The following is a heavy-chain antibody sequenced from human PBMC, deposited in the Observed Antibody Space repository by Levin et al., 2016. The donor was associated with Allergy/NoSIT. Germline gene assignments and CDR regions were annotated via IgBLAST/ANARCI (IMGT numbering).Heavy chain of an antibody. J-gene: IGHJ4*02. V-gene: IGHV4-31*03. CDR2: IYYSGST. D-gene: IGHD4-17*01. Sequence: SETLSLTCTVSGGSISSGGYYWSWIRQHPGKGLEWIGYIYYSGSTYYNPSLKSRVTISVDTSKNQFSLKLSSVTAADTAVYYCAREARDGDFDYWGQGTLVTVSS. CDR3: AREARDGDFDY. CDR1: GGSISSGGYY.